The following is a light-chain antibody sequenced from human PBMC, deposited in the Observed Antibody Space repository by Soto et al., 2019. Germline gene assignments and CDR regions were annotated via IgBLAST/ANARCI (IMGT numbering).Light chain of an antibody. CDR3: QQCYSHPLT. CDR1: QSISRY. J-gene: IGKJ1*01. CDR2: SAS. V-gene: IGKV1-39*01. Sequence: MQMTQSGSSLSASVGENVSSRGRASQSISRYLSCYQQKPGKAPKLLIFSASGLQSGVPSRFCGSGSGTEFTLTISSLQSEDFATYYCQQCYSHPLTFGQGTKVDIK.